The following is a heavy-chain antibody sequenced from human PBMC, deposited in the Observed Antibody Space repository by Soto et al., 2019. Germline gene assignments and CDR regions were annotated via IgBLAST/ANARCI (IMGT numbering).Heavy chain of an antibody. V-gene: IGHV1-69*12. CDR1: GGTFSSYA. J-gene: IGHJ4*02. CDR2: IIPIFGTA. Sequence: QVQLVQSGAEVKKPGSSVKVSCKASGGTFSSYAISWVRQAPGQGLEWMGGIIPIFGTANYAQKFQGRVTITADESTSTAYMELISLRSEDTAVYYYARDQGWGVGASYQFDHWGQGALVTVSS. CDR3: ARDQGWGVGASYQFDH. D-gene: IGHD1-26*01.